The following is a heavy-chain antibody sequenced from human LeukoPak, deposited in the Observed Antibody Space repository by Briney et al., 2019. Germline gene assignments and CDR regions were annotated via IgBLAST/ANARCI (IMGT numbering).Heavy chain of an antibody. J-gene: IGHJ6*02. CDR2: ITASGANT. CDR3: GRIAINANNGMDV. V-gene: IGHV3-23*01. CDR1: GFTFSSYT. Sequence: GGSLRLSCAASGFTFSSYTMSWVRQSPGKGLEWVSAITASGANTFYADSVKDRFTISRDNSKNTLYLQMNSLRAEDTAVYYCGRIAINANNGMDVWGQGTTVTVSS. D-gene: IGHD1/OR15-1a*01.